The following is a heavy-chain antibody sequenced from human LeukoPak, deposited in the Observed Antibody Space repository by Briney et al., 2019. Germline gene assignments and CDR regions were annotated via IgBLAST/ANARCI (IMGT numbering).Heavy chain of an antibody. J-gene: IGHJ3*02. Sequence: SETLSPTCRVTGVSISSGSNYWGWIRQPPGKTLEWIGSIYSSGSTYYNSSLKSRVIILIDTAKNHFSLNLSSVTAADTAVYYCAREVRNSYDPRDAFDIWGQGTMVTVSS. D-gene: IGHD5-18*01. V-gene: IGHV4-39*07. CDR2: IYSSGST. CDR3: AREVRNSYDPRDAFDI. CDR1: GVSISSGSNY.